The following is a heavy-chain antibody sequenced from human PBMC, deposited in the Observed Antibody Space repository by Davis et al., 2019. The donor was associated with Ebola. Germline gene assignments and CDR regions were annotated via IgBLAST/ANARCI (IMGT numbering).Heavy chain of an antibody. CDR3: ARRGRARGMDV. CDR1: GGSISSYY. V-gene: IGHV4-59*08. J-gene: IGHJ6*02. Sequence: SETLSLTCTVSGGSISSYYWSWIRQPPGKGLEWIGYIYYSGSTNYNPSLKSRVTISVDTSKNQFSLKLNSVTAADTAVYYCARRGRARGMDVWGQGTTVTVSS. CDR2: IYYSGST.